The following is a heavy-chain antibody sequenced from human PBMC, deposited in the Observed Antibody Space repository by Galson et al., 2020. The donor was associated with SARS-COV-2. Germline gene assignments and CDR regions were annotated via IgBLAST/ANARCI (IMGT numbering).Heavy chain of an antibody. CDR3: ASGKAVPHMPGPPTYGKDV. D-gene: IGHD6-19*01. CDR2: IYHNGNT. Sequence: SETLSLTCDVSGDSITSNYCWSWVRRPPGKGLEWIGEIYHNGNTNYTPSLKSRVTMSLDKSKNEVYLSITSVTAADTATYYCASGKAVPHMPGPPTYGKDVWGQGTAVTVSS. J-gene: IGHJ6*02. CDR1: GDSITSNYC. V-gene: IGHV4-4*02.